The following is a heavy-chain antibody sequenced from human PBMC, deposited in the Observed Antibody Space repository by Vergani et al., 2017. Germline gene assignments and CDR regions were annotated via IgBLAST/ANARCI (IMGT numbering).Heavy chain of an antibody. CDR3: AREGRSGPGHPDY. V-gene: IGHV4-61*01. CDR1: GGSVSSGSYY. CDR2: IYYSGST. D-gene: IGHD1-26*01. Sequence: QVQLQESGPGLVKPSETLSLTCTVSGGSVSSGSYYWSWIRQPPGKGLEWIGYIYYSGSTNYNPSLKSRVTISVDTSKNQFSLKLSAVTAADTAVYYCAREGRSGPGHPDYWGQGTLVTVSS. J-gene: IGHJ4*02.